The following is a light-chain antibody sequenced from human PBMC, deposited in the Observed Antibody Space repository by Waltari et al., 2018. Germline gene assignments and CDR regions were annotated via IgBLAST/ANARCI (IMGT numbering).Light chain of an antibody. CDR3: NQYLTTWT. Sequence: IQMTQSPSTLSASVGDRVTITCRSSQSISSWVAWYQQKPGKAPELLIYRASSLYSGVPSRFSGSGSGTEFTLTISSLQPEDFGTYYCNQYLTTWTFGQGTKVEVK. CDR2: RAS. J-gene: IGKJ1*01. V-gene: IGKV1-5*03. CDR1: QSISSW.